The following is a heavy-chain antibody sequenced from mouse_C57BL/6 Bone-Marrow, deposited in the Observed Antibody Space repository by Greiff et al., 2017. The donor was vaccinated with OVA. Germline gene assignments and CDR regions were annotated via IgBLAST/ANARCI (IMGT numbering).Heavy chain of an antibody. CDR2: ISNLAYSI. CDR1: GFTFSDYG. Sequence: EVKLMESGGGLVQPGGSLKLSCAASGFTFSDYGMAWVRQAPRKGPEWVAFISNLAYSIYYADTVTGRFTISRENAKNTLYLEMSSLRSEDTAMYYCARHSVDWYFDVWGTGTTVTVSS. J-gene: IGHJ1*03. CDR3: ARHSVDWYFDV. V-gene: IGHV5-15*01.